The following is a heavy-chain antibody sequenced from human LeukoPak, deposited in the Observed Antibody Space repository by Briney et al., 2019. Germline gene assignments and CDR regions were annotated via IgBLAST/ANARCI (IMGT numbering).Heavy chain of an antibody. CDR3: ATRYSGSHEGPNFDY. J-gene: IGHJ4*02. V-gene: IGHV4-39*07. CDR1: GGSISSYY. Sequence: PSETLSLTCTVSGGSISSYYWGWIRQPPGKGLEWIGSIYYSGSTYYNPSLKSRVTISVDTSKNQFSLKLSSVTAADTAVYYRATRYSGSHEGPNFDYWGQGTLVTVSS. CDR2: IYYSGST. D-gene: IGHD1-26*01.